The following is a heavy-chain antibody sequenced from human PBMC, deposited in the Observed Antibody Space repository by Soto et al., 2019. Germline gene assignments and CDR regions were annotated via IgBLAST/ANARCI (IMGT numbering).Heavy chain of an antibody. Sequence: GGSLRLSCAASGFTFSSHEMAWVRQAPGKGLEWVSYISDSGGIIKYADSVKGRFSISRDNARDSVYLQMNSLRAEDTAVYYCAGGVMYSGSYQDWGQGTLVTVSS. CDR3: AGGVMYSGSYQD. CDR1: GFTFSSHE. V-gene: IGHV3-48*03. CDR2: ISDSGGII. D-gene: IGHD1-26*01. J-gene: IGHJ4*02.